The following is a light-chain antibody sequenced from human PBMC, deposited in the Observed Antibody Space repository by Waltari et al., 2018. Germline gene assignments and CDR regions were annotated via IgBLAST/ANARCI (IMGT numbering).Light chain of an antibody. CDR2: GDS. Sequence: QSALTQPRSVSGSPGQSVTISCTGASSDVGDYKYVSWSQHHPGKAPKRMIYGDSKRPSGVPDRVSGSKSGNTASLTISGLQAEDEADYYCCSYAGTYTWVFGGGTKLTVL. V-gene: IGLV2-11*01. CDR1: SSDVGDYKY. J-gene: IGLJ3*02. CDR3: CSYAGTYTWV.